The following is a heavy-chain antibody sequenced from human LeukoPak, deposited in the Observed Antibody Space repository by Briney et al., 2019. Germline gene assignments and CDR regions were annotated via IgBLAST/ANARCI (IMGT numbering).Heavy chain of an antibody. D-gene: IGHD5-18*01. V-gene: IGHV4-38-2*02. CDR2: IYHSGST. CDR1: GYSISSGYY. Sequence: PSETLSLTCAVSGYSISSGYYWGWIRQPPGKGLEWIGSIYHSGSTYYNPSLKSRVTISVDTSKNQFSLELSSVTAADTAVYYCARDRYSYGYRIFDYWGQGTLVTVSS. CDR3: ARDRYSYGYRIFDY. J-gene: IGHJ4*02.